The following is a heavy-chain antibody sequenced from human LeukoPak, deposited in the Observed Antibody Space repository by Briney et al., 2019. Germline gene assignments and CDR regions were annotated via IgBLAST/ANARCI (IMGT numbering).Heavy chain of an antibody. CDR2: IILIFGTA. D-gene: IGHD3-10*01. CDR1: GGTYSSYA. CDR3: ARSGRLLWFGERSFNWFDP. J-gene: IGHJ5*02. V-gene: IGHV1-69*13. Sequence: SVKVSCKASGGTYSSYAISWVRQAPGQGLEWMGGIILIFGTANYAQKFQGRVTITADESTSTAYMELSSLRSEDTAVYYCARSGRLLWFGERSFNWFDPWGQGTLVTVSS.